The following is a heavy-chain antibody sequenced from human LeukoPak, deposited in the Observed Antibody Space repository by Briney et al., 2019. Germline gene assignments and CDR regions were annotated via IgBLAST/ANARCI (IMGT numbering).Heavy chain of an antibody. CDR2: IYYSGSS. Sequence: PSETLSLTCSVSGGSFSSRSYYWSWIRQPPGKGLEWIGYIYYSGSSNYNPSLKSRVTMSVDTSKNQFSLKLKSVTTADTAVYFCARTGGYNPFDYWGRGTLVTVSS. CDR3: ARTGGYNPFDY. V-gene: IGHV4-61*01. J-gene: IGHJ4*02. CDR1: GGSFSSRSYY. D-gene: IGHD5-24*01.